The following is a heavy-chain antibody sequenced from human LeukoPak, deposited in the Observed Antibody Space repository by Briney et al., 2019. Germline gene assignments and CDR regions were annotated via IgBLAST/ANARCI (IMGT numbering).Heavy chain of an antibody. D-gene: IGHD5-18*01. CDR1: GLTSINFA. CDR3: ATVLHTSMTTWAAFDT. CDR2: LSASGGGT. V-gene: IGHV3-23*01. Sequence: GGSLRLSCAASGLTSINFAMTWVRQTPGKGLEWVSALSASGGGTFYAPSVKGRFTISRDNSKNTVSLQMNSLRAEDTALYYCATVLHTSMTTWAAFDTWGQGAMVTVSS. J-gene: IGHJ3*02.